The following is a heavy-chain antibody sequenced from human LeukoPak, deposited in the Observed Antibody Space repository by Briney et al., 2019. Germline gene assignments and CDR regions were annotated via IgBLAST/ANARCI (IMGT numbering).Heavy chain of an antibody. D-gene: IGHD3-10*01. CDR3: ARASGSYYIV. CDR2: INQDGTEK. V-gene: IGHV3-7*01. Sequence: GESLRLSCAASGFTFTTYWMSWVRQLPGKGLEWVANINQDGTEKYYVDSVKGRFTISRDNAKNSLYLQMNSLRAEDTAVYYCARASGSYYIVWGQGTLVTVSS. CDR1: GFTFTTYW. J-gene: IGHJ4*02.